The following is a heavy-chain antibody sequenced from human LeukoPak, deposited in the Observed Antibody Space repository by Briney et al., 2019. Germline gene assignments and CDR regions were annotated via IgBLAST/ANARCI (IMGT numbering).Heavy chain of an antibody. Sequence: GASVKVSCKASGYTFTGYYMHWVRQAPGQGLEWKGWINPNSGGTNYAQKFQGRVTMTRDTSISTAYMELSRLRSDDTAVYYCARDPEYSSSSMVDYWGQGTLVTVSS. CDR1: GYTFTGYY. V-gene: IGHV1-2*02. J-gene: IGHJ4*02. CDR2: INPNSGGT. D-gene: IGHD6-6*01. CDR3: ARDPEYSSSSMVDY.